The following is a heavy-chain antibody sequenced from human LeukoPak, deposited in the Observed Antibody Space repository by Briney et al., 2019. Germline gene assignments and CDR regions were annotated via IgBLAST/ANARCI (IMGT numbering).Heavy chain of an antibody. D-gene: IGHD1-26*01. CDR2: IYTSGST. Sequence: SETLSLTCTVSGGSISSGSYYWSWIRQPAGKGLEWIGRIYTSGSTNYNPSLKSRVTISLDMSKNQSSLKLSSVTAADTAIYYCAKSGGYGLIDYWGQGTLVTVSS. J-gene: IGHJ4*02. CDR3: AKSGGYGLIDY. CDR1: GGSISSGSYY. V-gene: IGHV4-61*02.